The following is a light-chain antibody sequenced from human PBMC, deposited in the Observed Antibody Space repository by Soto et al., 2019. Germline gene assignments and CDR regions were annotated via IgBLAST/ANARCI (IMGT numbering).Light chain of an antibody. CDR1: QSVSSY. Sequence: EIVLTQSQATLYLSPGERATLSCRASQSVSSYLAWYQQKPGQAPRLLIYDASNRATCIPARFSGSVSGTDFTLTLSSIEPEEFAVYYCQHRSNWLTFGGGTKVEIK. CDR3: QHRSNWLT. V-gene: IGKV3-11*01. CDR2: DAS. J-gene: IGKJ4*01.